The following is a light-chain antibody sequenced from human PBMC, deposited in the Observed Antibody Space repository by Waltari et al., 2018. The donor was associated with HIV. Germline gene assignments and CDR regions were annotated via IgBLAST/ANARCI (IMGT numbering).Light chain of an antibody. CDR1: QRVSTN. V-gene: IGKV3-15*01. J-gene: IGKJ1*01. CDR2: GAS. Sequence: EIVMTQSPATLSVSPGERATLSCRASQRVSTNLAWYQQKPCQAPRLLIYGASTRATGIPARFSGSGSGREFTLTISSLQSEDFAVYYCQQYNNWRRTFGQGTKVEIK. CDR3: QQYNNWRRT.